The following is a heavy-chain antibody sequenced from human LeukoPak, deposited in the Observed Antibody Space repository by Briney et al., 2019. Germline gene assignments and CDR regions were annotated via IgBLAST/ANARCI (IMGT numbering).Heavy chain of an antibody. CDR3: ARILTGYGSSYYYYGMDV. Sequence: SETLSLTCTVSGGSISSSYWSWVRQPPGKGLEWIGYIDNSGSTNYNPSLKSRVTISLDTPKSKFSPKLSSVTAADTAVYYCARILTGYGSSYYYYGMDVWGQGTTVTVSS. CDR2: IDNSGST. J-gene: IGHJ6*02. V-gene: IGHV4-59*01. D-gene: IGHD3-9*01. CDR1: GGSISSSY.